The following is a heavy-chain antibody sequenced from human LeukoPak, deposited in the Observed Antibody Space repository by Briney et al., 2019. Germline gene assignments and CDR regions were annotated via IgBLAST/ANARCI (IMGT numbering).Heavy chain of an antibody. CDR2: ISSSSSTI. J-gene: IGHJ4*02. D-gene: IGHD3-10*01. CDR3: ARDNYYGSGSYPHY. Sequence: GGSLSLSCAASGFTFSSYSMNWVRQAPGKGLEWVSYISSSSSTIYYADSVKGRFTISRDNAKNSLYLQMNSLRAEDTAVYYCARDNYYGSGSYPHYWGQGTLVTVSS. V-gene: IGHV3-48*01. CDR1: GFTFSSYS.